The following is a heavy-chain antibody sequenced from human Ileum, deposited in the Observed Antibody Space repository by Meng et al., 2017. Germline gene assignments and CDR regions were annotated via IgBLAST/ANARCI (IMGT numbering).Heavy chain of an antibody. CDR2: IFQSGRT. D-gene: IGHD3-22*01. V-gene: IGHV4-4*02. CDR3: ATSNDRDVYYLGY. CDR1: GTW. J-gene: IGHJ4*02. Sequence: QVQLQESGPLLVKPSGTLSLTCAVSGTWWSWVRQPPGKGLEWIGEIFQSGRTNYNPSLKSRVTISIDKSKSQISLQLSAVTAADTAVYSCATSNDRDVYYLGYWGQGTLVTVFS.